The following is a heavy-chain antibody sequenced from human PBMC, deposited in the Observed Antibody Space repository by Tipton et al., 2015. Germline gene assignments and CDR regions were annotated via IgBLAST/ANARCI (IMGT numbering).Heavy chain of an antibody. D-gene: IGHD3-9*01. Sequence: TLSLTCTVSGGSISSYYWSWIRQSPGKGLEWIGYISCSGTTNYNPSLKSRVTISVDTSKNQFFLNLSSVTAADTAVYYCACQDYDSLTRDYQTVDYWGQGTLVTVSS. J-gene: IGHJ4*02. V-gene: IGHV4-59*12. CDR2: ISCSGTT. CDR3: ACQDYDSLTRDYQTVDY. CDR1: GGSISSYY.